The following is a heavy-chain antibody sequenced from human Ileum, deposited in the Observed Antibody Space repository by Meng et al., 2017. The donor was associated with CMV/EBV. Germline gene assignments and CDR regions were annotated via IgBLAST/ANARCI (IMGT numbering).Heavy chain of an antibody. J-gene: IGHJ4*02. CDR2: IYYSGSP. CDR1: GGSSTSGNYY. Sequence: QVQLQESGQGLVKPSQTLSLPCTVSGGSSTSGNYYWSWIRQPPGRGLEWIGYIYYSGSPYYKPSLKSRVTISLDTSTNQFSLNLRSVTATDSAVYYCVRQVVAASFDYWGQGALVTVSS. CDR3: VRQVVAASFDY. V-gene: IGHV4-30-4*08. D-gene: IGHD2-15*01.